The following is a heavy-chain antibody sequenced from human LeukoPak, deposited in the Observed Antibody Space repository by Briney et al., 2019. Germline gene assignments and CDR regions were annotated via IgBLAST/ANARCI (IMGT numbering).Heavy chain of an antibody. J-gene: IGHJ4*02. CDR1: GFTFSDYD. D-gene: IGHD1-1*01. V-gene: IGHV3-13*01. CDR2: IGTAGDT. Sequence: PGGSLRLSCAAPGFTFSDYDMHWVRQATGKGLELVSAIGTAGDTYYTGSVKGRFTISRENAKNSLYLQMNSLRAGDTAVYYCARVAKERVGGVYYFDYWGQGTLVTVSS. CDR3: ARVAKERVGGVYYFDY.